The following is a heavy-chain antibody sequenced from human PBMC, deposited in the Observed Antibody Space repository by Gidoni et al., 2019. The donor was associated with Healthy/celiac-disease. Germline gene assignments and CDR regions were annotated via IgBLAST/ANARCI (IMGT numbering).Heavy chain of an antibody. CDR1: GFPFSSYA. J-gene: IGHJ3*02. CDR2: ISGSGIST. V-gene: IGHV3-23*01. Sequence: EVQLLESGGGLVQPGGSLRLSCAASGFPFSSYAMSWVRQAPGTGLGWVSAISGSGISTYYAGSVKGRFTISRDNSKNTLYLQMNSLRAEDTAVYYCAKDPTSDMPERPFDIWGQGTMVTVSS. D-gene: IGHD2-2*01. CDR3: AKDPTSDMPERPFDI.